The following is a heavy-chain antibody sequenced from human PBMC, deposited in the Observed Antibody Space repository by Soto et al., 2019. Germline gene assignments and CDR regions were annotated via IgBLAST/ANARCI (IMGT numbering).Heavy chain of an antibody. D-gene: IGHD3-9*01. CDR3: ATYPVLRYFDWLFQGDAFDI. CDR1: GYTFTSYD. CDR2: MNPNSGNT. Sequence: ASVKVSCKASGYTFTSYDINWVRQATGQGLEWMGWMNPNSGNTGYAQKFQGRVTMTRNTSISTAYMELSSLRSEDTAVYYCATYPVLRYFDWLFQGDAFDIWGQGTMVTVSS. J-gene: IGHJ3*02. V-gene: IGHV1-8*01.